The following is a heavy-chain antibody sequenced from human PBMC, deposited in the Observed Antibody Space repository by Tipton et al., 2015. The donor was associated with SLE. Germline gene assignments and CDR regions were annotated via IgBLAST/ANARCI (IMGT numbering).Heavy chain of an antibody. CDR3: ASKGEFCSSTRYPFVY. V-gene: IGHV4-61*02. Sequence: TLSLTCTVSGGPISSGSYYWSWIRQPAGKGLQWIGRIYTSGSTNYNPSLKSRVTITVDTSKNQFSLKLSSVTAADTAAYYCASKGEFCSSTRYPFVYWGQGTLVTVSS. J-gene: IGHJ4*02. CDR2: IYTSGST. D-gene: IGHD2-2*01. CDR1: GGPISSGSYY.